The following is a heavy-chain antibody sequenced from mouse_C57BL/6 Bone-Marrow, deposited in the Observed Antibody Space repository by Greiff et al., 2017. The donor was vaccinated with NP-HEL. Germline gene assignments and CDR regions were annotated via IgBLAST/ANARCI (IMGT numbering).Heavy chain of an antibody. CDR1: GYTFTSYG. J-gene: IGHJ3*01. CDR3: ARRAY. Sequence: VKLQESGAELARPGASVKLSCKASGYTFTSYGISWVKQRTGQGLEWIGEIYPRSGNTYYNEKFKSKATLTADKSYSTAYMELHSLTSENSAVYFCARRAYWGQGTLVTVSA. V-gene: IGHV1-81*01. CDR2: IYPRSGNT.